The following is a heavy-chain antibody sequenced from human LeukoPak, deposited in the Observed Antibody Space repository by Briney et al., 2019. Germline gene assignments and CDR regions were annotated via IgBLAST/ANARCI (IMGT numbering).Heavy chain of an antibody. V-gene: IGHV4-59*08. CDR3: ARRRCSGGSCYPYYFDY. Sequence: PSQTLSLTCTVSGGSISSYYWSWTRQPPGKGLEWIGYIYYSGSTNYKPSLKSRVTISVDTSKNQFSLKLSSVTAADTAVYYCARRRCSGGSCYPYYFDYWGQGTPVTVSS. CDR1: GGSISSYY. CDR2: IYYSGST. D-gene: IGHD2-15*01. J-gene: IGHJ4*02.